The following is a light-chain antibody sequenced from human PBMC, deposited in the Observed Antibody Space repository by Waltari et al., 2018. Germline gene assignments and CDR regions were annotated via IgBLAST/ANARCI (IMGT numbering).Light chain of an antibody. Sequence: EVVLTQSPVTLSLAAGERATLSCRASESVSNYLAWYKQKPGQSPRLLIFDTSKRATGIPARFSGSGYGTDFTLTINNLEAEDFALYYCQQGSILPLTFGGGTKVEI. J-gene: IGKJ4*01. CDR1: ESVSNY. CDR2: DTS. CDR3: QQGSILPLT. V-gene: IGKV3-11*01.